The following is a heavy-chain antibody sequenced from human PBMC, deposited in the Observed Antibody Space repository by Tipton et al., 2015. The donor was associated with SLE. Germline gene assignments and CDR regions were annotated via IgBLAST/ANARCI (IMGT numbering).Heavy chain of an antibody. CDR2: INHSGST. CDR1: GGSISGYY. V-gene: IGHV4-34*01. CDR3: ARISLTERSAFDI. Sequence: LRLSCTVSGGSISGYYWSWIRQPPGKGLEWIGEINHSGSTNYNPSLKSRVTISVDTSKNQFSLKLSSVTAADTAVYYCARISLTERSAFDIWGQGTMVTVSS. J-gene: IGHJ3*02.